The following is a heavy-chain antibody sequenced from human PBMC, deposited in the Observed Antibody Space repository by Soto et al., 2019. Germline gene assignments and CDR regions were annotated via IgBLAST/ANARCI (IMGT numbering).Heavy chain of an antibody. CDR3: ARHGYYYDSTGYYYFV. D-gene: IGHD3-22*01. V-gene: IGHV4-39*01. Sequence: PSETLSLTCTVSGGSISSTNHYWGWIRQPPGKALEWIGDIYYSGMTRYNPSLKSRVTMSVYTFQNQFSLKLSSLTAADTAVYFCARHGYYYDSTGYYYFVWGQGTLVTVSS. J-gene: IGHJ4*02. CDR1: GGSISSTNHY. CDR2: IYYSGMT.